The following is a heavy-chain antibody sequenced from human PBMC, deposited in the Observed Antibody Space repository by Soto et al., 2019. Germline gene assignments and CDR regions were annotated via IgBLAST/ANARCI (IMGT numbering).Heavy chain of an antibody. CDR1: GLYVSYNY. D-gene: IGHD1-26*01. Sequence: GLYVSYNYMNWVCQATGKGLEWVSVLYNSGTTYYAESVKGRFTISRDNVKNTVYLEMNNLRVDDTAVYYCARDKTQGAGWFDPWGRGTLVTVSS. J-gene: IGHJ5*02. V-gene: IGHV3-53*01. CDR3: ARDKTQGAGWFDP. CDR2: LYNSGTT.